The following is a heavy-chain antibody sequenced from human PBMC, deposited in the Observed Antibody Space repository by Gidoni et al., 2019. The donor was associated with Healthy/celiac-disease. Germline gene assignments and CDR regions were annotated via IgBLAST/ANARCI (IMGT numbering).Heavy chain of an antibody. CDR3: ASINLDYDSHY. J-gene: IGHJ4*02. Sequence: QVQRVQSGAAVKKPGSSVKVSCEASGGTFSSYAIRWVLQAPGQGLEWMGGIIPIFGTANYAQKFQGRVTITADESTSTAYMELSSLRSEDTAVYYCASINLDYDSHYWGQGTLVTVSS. V-gene: IGHV1-69*01. CDR2: IIPIFGTA. CDR1: GGTFSSYA. D-gene: IGHD4-17*01.